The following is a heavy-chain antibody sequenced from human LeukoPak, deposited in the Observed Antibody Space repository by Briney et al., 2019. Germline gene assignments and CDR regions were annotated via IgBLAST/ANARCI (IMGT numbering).Heavy chain of an antibody. CDR2: IYTSGST. V-gene: IGHV4-61*02. J-gene: IGHJ4*02. Sequence: SETLSLTCTVSGGSISSSSYYWSWIRQPAGKGLEWIGRIYTSGSTNYNPSLKSRVTMSVDTSKNQFSLKLSSVTAADTAVYYCAREFGVVSHFDYWGQGTLVTVSS. CDR3: AREFGVVSHFDY. D-gene: IGHD3-3*01. CDR1: GGSISSSSYY.